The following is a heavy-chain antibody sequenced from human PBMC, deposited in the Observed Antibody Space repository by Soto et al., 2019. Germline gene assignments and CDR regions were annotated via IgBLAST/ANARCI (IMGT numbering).Heavy chain of an antibody. D-gene: IGHD2-21*02. J-gene: IGHJ4*02. Sequence: QVQLLESGPGLVKPSGTLSLTCDVSGGSITSTNWWTWVRQPPGKGLEWIGEIHHSGSTNYNPSLKSRMIILVDKSKNQFSLKMSSVTAADTAVYYCASQRYCDAACYLFDYWGQGTLVTVSS. V-gene: IGHV4-4*02. CDR1: GGSITSTNW. CDR2: IHHSGST. CDR3: ASQRYCDAACYLFDY.